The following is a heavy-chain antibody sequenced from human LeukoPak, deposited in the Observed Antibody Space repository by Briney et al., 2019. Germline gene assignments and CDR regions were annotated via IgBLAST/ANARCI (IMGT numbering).Heavy chain of an antibody. J-gene: IGHJ4*02. CDR3: AKDGAVAGPEYYFDY. CDR1: GFTFSSYG. CDR2: ISYDGSNK. Sequence: QSGGPLRLSCAASGFTFSSYGMHWVRQAPGKGLEWVAVISYDGSNKYYADSVKGRFTISRDNSKNTLYLQMNSLRAEDTAVYYCAKDGAVAGPEYYFDYWGQGTLVTVSS. V-gene: IGHV3-30*18. D-gene: IGHD6-19*01.